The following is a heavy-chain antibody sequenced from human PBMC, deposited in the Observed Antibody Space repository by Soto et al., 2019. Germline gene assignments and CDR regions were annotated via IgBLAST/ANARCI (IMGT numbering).Heavy chain of an antibody. Sequence: GGSLRLSCAASGFTFSSYAMHWVRQAPGKGLEWVAVISYDGSNKYYADSVKGRFTISRDKSKNTLYLQMNSLRAEDTAGYYCARSVKGAYYYYYGMDVWGQGTTVTVSS. CDR3: ARSVKGAYYYYYGMDV. V-gene: IGHV3-30-3*01. CDR2: ISYDGSNK. J-gene: IGHJ6*02. CDR1: GFTFSSYA.